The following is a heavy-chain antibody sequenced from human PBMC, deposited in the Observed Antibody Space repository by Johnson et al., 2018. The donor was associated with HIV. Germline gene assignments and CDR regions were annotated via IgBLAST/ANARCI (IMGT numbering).Heavy chain of an antibody. D-gene: IGHD6-19*01. V-gene: IGHV3-43D*03. Sequence: VQLVESGGGVVRPGGSLKLSCVGSGFTFDDYAMHWVRQAPGKGLEWVSLISWDGGSTYYADSVKGRFTIYRDNSKNSLYLQMNSLRAEDTALYYCAKGTGSGWSGSLDAFDIWGQGTMVTVSS. J-gene: IGHJ3*02. CDR1: GFTFDDYA. CDR3: AKGTGSGWSGSLDAFDI. CDR2: ISWDGGST.